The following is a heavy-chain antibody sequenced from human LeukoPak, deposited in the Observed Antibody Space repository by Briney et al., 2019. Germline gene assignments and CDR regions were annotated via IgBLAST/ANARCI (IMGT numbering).Heavy chain of an antibody. CDR3: ARDGLGCSSTSCPFDY. Sequence: ASVKVSCKASGYTFTSYGISWVRQAPGQGLEWMGWISAYNSNTNYAQKLQGRVTMTTDTSTSTAYMELRSLRSDDTAVYYCARDGLGCSSTSCPFDYWGQGTLVTVSS. J-gene: IGHJ4*02. D-gene: IGHD2-2*01. CDR1: GYTFTSYG. CDR2: ISAYNSNT. V-gene: IGHV1-18*01.